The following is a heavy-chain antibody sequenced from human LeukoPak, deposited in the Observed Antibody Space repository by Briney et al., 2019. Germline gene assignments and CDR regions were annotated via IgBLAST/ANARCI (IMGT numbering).Heavy chain of an antibody. CDR1: GFTFSDYY. CDR3: AKDRYVPAMAPRYFDY. V-gene: IGHV3-23*01. J-gene: IGHJ4*02. D-gene: IGHD5-18*01. CDR2: ISGSGGST. Sequence: GGSLRLSCAASGFTFSDYYMSWIRQAPGKGLEWVSAISGSGGSTYYADSVRGRFTISRDNSKNTLYLQMNSLRAEDTAVYYCAKDRYVPAMAPRYFDYWGQGTLVTVSS.